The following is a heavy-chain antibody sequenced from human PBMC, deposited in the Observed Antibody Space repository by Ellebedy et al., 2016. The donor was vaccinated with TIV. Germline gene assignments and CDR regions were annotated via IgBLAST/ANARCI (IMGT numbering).Heavy chain of an antibody. Sequence: GESLKISCAAARFPFSSYWMSWVRQAPGKGLEWVANIRQDGSAKYYVDSVKGRFSISRDNGKNSVYLQMNSLRAEDTALYYCARDGAYGDYSPGYYGMDVWGQGTTVTVSS. J-gene: IGHJ6*02. CDR2: IRQDGSAK. CDR1: RFPFSSYW. D-gene: IGHD4-17*01. CDR3: ARDGAYGDYSPGYYGMDV. V-gene: IGHV3-7*03.